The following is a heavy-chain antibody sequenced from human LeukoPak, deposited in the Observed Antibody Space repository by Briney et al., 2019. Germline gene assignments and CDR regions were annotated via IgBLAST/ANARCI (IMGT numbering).Heavy chain of an antibody. CDR1: GFTCSNFA. J-gene: IGHJ4*02. V-gene: IGHV3-23*01. CDR3: ARFIAAPYYFDY. CDR2: ISGYGDST. Sequence: GGTLRLSCSASGFTCSNFAMTWVRQAPGKGLEWHSIISGYGDSTYYTDSVKGRFTISRDNSKNTLYLQMNSLRAEDTVVYYCARFIAAPYYFDYWGRGTRVTVSS. D-gene: IGHD6-13*01.